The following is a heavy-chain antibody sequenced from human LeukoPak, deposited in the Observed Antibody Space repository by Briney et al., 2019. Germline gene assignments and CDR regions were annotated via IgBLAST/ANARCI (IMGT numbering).Heavy chain of an antibody. J-gene: IGHJ4*02. CDR2: VYHSGRT. V-gene: IGHV4-4*02. D-gene: IGHD6-13*01. Sequence: SGTLSLTCDVSGDSVTSSNWWSWVRQPPGQGLEWIGEVYHSGRTNYNPSLTSRVTISLGKSNNQISLNLSSVTAADTAVYFCARSRAAAGTRDFDYWGQGNQVTVPS. CDR3: ARSRAAAGTRDFDY. CDR1: GDSVTSSNW.